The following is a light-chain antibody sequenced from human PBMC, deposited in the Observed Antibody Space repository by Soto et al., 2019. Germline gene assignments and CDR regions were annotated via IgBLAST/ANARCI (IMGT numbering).Light chain of an antibody. Sequence: DIQMTQSPSSLSASVGDRVTITCRASQDIRNDLGWYQQKPGKTPKRMIYAASRLQSGVPSRFSGRGSVTEFTLPLTCLQPEDFATYYCLHHNSYPRTFGGGTRVEIK. J-gene: IGKJ4*01. CDR1: QDIRND. CDR3: LHHNSYPRT. V-gene: IGKV1-17*01. CDR2: AAS.